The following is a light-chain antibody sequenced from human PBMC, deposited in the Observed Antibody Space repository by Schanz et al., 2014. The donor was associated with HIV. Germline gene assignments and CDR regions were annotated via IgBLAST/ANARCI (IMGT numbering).Light chain of an antibody. Sequence: QSELTQPPSVSAAPGQRVTISCSGHSYSIGYNFVSWFQQLPGTAPKLLIYNNNQRPSEIPARFSGSKSGASATLDITGLQTGDEADYYCGTWDSRMSVGFVFGSGTKLTVL. J-gene: IGLJ1*01. CDR2: NNN. V-gene: IGLV1-51*01. CDR1: SYSIGYNF. CDR3: GTWDSRMSVGFV.